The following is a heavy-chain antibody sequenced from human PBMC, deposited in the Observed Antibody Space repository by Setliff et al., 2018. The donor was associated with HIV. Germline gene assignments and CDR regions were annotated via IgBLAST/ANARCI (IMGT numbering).Heavy chain of an antibody. CDR3: ARDDSNGNTDAFDI. CDR1: GYTFSSYW. V-gene: IGHV3-43*01. Sequence: PGGSLRLSCAASGYTFSSYWMHWVRQAPGKGLEWVSLISWDGGSTYYADSVKGRFTISRDNPKNSLYLQMTSLRAEDTAVYYCARDDSNGNTDAFDIWGQGTTVTVSS. D-gene: IGHD5-18*01. J-gene: IGHJ3*02. CDR2: ISWDGGST.